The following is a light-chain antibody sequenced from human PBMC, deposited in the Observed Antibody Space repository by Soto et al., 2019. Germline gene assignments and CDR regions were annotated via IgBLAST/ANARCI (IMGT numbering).Light chain of an antibody. CDR1: QDIRND. Sequence: AIQMTQSPSSLSASVGDRVTITCRASQDIRNDLGWYQQKPGRAPKFLLYAASSLQSGVPSRFSGSGSGTDFTLTITSLQPEDFATYYCLQDYTFPWTFGQGTKVEI. J-gene: IGKJ1*01. CDR2: AAS. V-gene: IGKV1-6*01. CDR3: LQDYTFPWT.